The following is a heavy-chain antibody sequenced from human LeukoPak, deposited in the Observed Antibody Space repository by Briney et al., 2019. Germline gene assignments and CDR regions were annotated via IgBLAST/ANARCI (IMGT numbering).Heavy chain of an antibody. CDR1: GQAFIGYL. V-gene: IGHV4-34*01. D-gene: IGHD3-22*01. J-gene: IGHJ4*02. Sequence: KPPETLSLTCAVSGQAFIGYLWTWIRQPPGKGLEWIGENNHSGRTSYNPSLKSRLSISVDMSKNQFSLRLTSVTAADTAVYYCARTSGFFDRIGSYQQNPYYFEYWGQGSLVTVSS. CDR2: NNHSGRT. CDR3: ARTSGFFDRIGSYQQNPYYFEY.